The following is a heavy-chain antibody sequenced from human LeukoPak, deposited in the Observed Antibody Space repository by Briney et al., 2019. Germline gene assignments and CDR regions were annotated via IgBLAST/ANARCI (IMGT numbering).Heavy chain of an antibody. Sequence: GASVKVSCKASGYTFTGYYMHWVRQAPGQGLEWMGWMNPNSGNTGYAQKFQGRVTMTRNTSISTAYMELSSLRSEDTAVYYCARGKGSSSEFDYWGQGTLVTVSS. J-gene: IGHJ4*02. CDR2: MNPNSGNT. V-gene: IGHV1-8*02. D-gene: IGHD6-6*01. CDR3: ARGKGSSSEFDY. CDR1: GYTFTGYY.